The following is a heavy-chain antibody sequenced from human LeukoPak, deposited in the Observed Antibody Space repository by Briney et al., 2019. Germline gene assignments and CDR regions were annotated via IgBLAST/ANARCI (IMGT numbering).Heavy chain of an antibody. CDR3: ARGVRDILSGYYTDYYFYYMDV. J-gene: IGHJ6*03. Sequence: PGGSLRLSCAASGFTFNVYSMNWVRQAPGKGLEWVSFISSSLDSSMYYADSVKGRFTISRDNAKNSLYLQMNGLRAEDTAVYYCARGVRDILSGYYTDYYFYYMDVWGKGTTVTVSS. CDR1: GFTFNVYS. CDR2: ISSSLDSSM. V-gene: IGHV3-48*01. D-gene: IGHD3-3*01.